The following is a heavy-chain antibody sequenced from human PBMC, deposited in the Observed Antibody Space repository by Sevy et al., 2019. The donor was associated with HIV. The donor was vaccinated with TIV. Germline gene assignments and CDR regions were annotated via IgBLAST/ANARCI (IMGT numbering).Heavy chain of an antibody. CDR3: ARERFNVEMATTLRYYYYGMDV. Sequence: AAGSLKISCAASGFTFSSYGMHWVRQAPGKGLEWVAVIWYDGSNKYYADSVKGRFTISRDNSKNTRYLQMNSLRAEDTAVYYCARERFNVEMATTLRYYYYGMDVWGQGTTVTVSS. CDR1: GFTFSSYG. J-gene: IGHJ6*02. V-gene: IGHV3-33*01. D-gene: IGHD5-12*01. CDR2: IWYDGSNK.